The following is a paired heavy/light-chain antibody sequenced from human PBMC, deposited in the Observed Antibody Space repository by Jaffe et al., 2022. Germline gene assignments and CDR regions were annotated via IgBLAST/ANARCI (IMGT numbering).Light chain of an antibody. V-gene: IGKV1-39*01. CDR2: AAS. J-gene: IGKJ1*01. Sequence: DIQMTQSPSSLSASVGDRVTITCRASQSISSYLNWYQQKPGKAPKLLIYAASSLQSGVPSRFSGSGSGTDFTLTISSLQPEDFATYYCQQSYSTLRTFGQGTKVEIK. CDR3: QQSYSTLRT. CDR1: QSISSY.
Heavy chain of an antibody. V-gene: IGHV4-4*02. Sequence: QVQLQESGPGLVKPSGTLSLTCAVSGGSISSSNWWSWVRQPPGKGLEWIGEIYHSGSTNYNPSLKSRVTISVDKSKNQFSLKLSSVTAADTAVYYCARDRGPPGYGDASYNDAFDIWGQGTMVTVSS. CDR2: IYHSGST. D-gene: IGHD4-17*01. J-gene: IGHJ3*02. CDR1: GGSISSSNW. CDR3: ARDRGPPGYGDASYNDAFDI.